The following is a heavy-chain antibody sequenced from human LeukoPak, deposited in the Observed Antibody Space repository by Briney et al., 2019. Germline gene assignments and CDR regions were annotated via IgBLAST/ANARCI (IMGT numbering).Heavy chain of an antibody. D-gene: IGHD3-3*01. CDR2: INAYNGNT. V-gene: IGHV1-18*01. J-gene: IGHJ6*03. CDR1: GYTFTSYG. CDR3: ARDSPRGEIWSGYSYYYYMDV. Sequence: ASVKVSCKASGYTFTSYGISWVRQAPGQGLEWMGWINAYNGNTNYAQKLQGRVTMTTDTSTSTAYMELRSLRSDDTAVYYCARDSPRGEIWSGYSYYYYMDVWGKGTTVTVSS.